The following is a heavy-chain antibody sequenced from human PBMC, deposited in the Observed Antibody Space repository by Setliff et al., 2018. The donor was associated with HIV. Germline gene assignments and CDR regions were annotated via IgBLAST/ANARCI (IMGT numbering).Heavy chain of an antibody. CDR3: AAFFVTPMTTQDF. Sequence: SETLSLTCAVSGGSIRSSGYSWSWIRQSPGMGLEWIAEIHHTGYINYNPSLRSRVSVSRDMSSNQFSLRLSSVTAADAAVYYCAAFFVTPMTTQDFWGQGTLVTVSS. V-gene: IGHV4-30-2*06. CDR1: GGSIRSSGYS. D-gene: IGHD4-4*01. CDR2: IHHTGYI. J-gene: IGHJ4*02.